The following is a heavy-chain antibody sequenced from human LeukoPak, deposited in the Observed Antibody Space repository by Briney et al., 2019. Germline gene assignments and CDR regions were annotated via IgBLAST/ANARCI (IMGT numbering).Heavy chain of an antibody. V-gene: IGHV3-30-3*01. CDR1: GFTFSSYA. J-gene: IGHJ4*02. CDR3: ARDRGSYTVIDY. CDR2: ISYDGSNK. Sequence: GGSLRLSCAASGFTFSSYAMHWVRQAPGXGLEWVAVISYDGSNKYYADSVKGRFTISRDNSKNTLYLQMNSLRAEDTAVYYCARDRGSYTVIDYWGQGTLVTVSS. D-gene: IGHD1-26*01.